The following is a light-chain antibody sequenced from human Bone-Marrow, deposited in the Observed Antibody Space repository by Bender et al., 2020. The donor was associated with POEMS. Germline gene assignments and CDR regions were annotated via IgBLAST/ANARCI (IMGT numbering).Light chain of an antibody. CDR2: KDN. Sequence: SYELTQPLSVSVSPGQTARITCSGDALPNQYAYWYQQKPGQAPVLVIYKDNERPSGIPERFSGSTSGTTVTLTITGVQAEDEGDYYCQSADSSGTLEVFGGGTKLTVL. CDR1: ALPNQY. CDR3: QSADSSGTLEV. V-gene: IGLV3-25*03. J-gene: IGLJ3*02.